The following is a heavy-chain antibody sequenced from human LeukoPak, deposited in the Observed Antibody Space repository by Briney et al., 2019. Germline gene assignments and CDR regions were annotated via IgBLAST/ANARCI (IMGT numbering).Heavy chain of an antibody. V-gene: IGHV3-21*01. J-gene: IGHJ4*02. CDR1: GFTFSIYA. D-gene: IGHD7-27*01. CDR2: ISSSSSYI. CDR3: ARTFRSGDLDY. Sequence: GGSLRLSCAASGFTFSIYAMNWVRQAPGKGLEWVSSISSSSSYIYYADSVKGRFTISRDNAKSSLYLQMNSLRAEDTAVYYCARTFRSGDLDYWGQGTLVTVSS.